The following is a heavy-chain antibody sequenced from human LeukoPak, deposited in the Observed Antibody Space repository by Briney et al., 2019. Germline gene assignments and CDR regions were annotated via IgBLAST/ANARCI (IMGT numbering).Heavy chain of an antibody. CDR2: TWYDGSNK. V-gene: IGHV3-33*01. J-gene: IGHJ4*02. D-gene: IGHD3-22*01. Sequence: PGRSLRLSCAASGFTFSSYGMHWVRQAPGKGLEWVAVTWYDGSNKHYADSVKGRFTISGDNSKNTLFLQVNSLRAEDTAVYYCARGPDSSVEYWGQGTLVTVSS. CDR3: ARGPDSSVEY. CDR1: GFTFSSYG.